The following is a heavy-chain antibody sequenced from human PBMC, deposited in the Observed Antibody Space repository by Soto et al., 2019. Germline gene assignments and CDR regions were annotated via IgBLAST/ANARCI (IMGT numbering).Heavy chain of an antibody. J-gene: IGHJ3*02. V-gene: IGHV3-23*01. D-gene: IGHD1-1*01. CDR2: ISGSGGST. Sequence: PGGSLRLSCAASGFTFSSYAMSWVRQAPGKGLEWVSAISGSGGSTYYADSVKGRFTISRDNSKNTLYLQMNSLRAEDTAVYYCAKSPGLSGFYDRVSWNDDAFDIWGQGTTVTVSS. CDR1: GFTFSSYA. CDR3: AKSPGLSGFYDRVSWNDDAFDI.